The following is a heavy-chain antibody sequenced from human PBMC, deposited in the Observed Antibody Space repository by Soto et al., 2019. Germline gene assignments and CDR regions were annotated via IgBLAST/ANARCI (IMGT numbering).Heavy chain of an antibody. CDR1: GGSFTNYA. CDR2: IVPIFGTT. J-gene: IGHJ4*02. D-gene: IGHD3-22*01. CDR3: ARDSGRDSSGYLDY. V-gene: IGHV1-69*12. Sequence: QVHLVQSGAEVRKPGSSVKVSCKASGGSFTNYAINWVRQAPGQGVEWMGGIVPIFGTTNYAQQFQGRVTITADESTSIAHLELSSLTSQDTAVYYCARDSGRDSSGYLDYWGQGTLVTVSS.